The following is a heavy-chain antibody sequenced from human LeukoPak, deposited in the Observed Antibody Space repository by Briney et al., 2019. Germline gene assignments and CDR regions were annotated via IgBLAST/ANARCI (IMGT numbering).Heavy chain of an antibody. Sequence: PGGSLRLSCTASGFTFSSYSMNWVRQAPGKGLEWVSSISSSSSNIYYADSVKGRFTISRDNAKNSLYLQMNSLRVEDTAVYYCARCTTGRTFGSLREIKRSREIDYWGQGTLVTVSS. D-gene: IGHD1-1*01. J-gene: IGHJ4*02. CDR2: ISSSSSNI. CDR3: ARCTTGRTFGSLREIKRSREIDY. CDR1: GFTFSSYS. V-gene: IGHV3-21*01.